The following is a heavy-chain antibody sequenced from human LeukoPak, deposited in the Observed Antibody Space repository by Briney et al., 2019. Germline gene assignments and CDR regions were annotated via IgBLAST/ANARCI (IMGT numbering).Heavy chain of an antibody. J-gene: IGHJ4*02. CDR3: ASRPDCSGSTCLYYFDY. CDR2: ISGNGGST. D-gene: IGHD2-15*01. CDR1: GFTFRKYA. V-gene: IGHV3-23*01. Sequence: PGGSLRLSCAASGFTFRKYAMSWVRQAPGKGLEWVSAISGNGGSTYYADSVKGRFTISRDNSKNTLYLQVSSLRAGDTAVYYCASRPDCSGSTCLYYFDYWGQGTLVTVSS.